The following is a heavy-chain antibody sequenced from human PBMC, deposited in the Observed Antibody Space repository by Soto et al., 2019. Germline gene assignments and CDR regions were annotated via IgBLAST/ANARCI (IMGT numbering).Heavy chain of an antibody. V-gene: IGHV1-18*01. CDR2: ISAYNGNT. D-gene: IGHD1-1*01. Sequence: ASVKVSCKPSGYTFSRYGYSWVRQAPGQGLEWMGWISAYNGNTNYTQKFQGRLTLTTDISTSTAYMELRSLRSDDTAVYFCAKGTGALDSWGQGTLVTVSS. CDR1: GYTFSRYG. CDR3: AKGTGALDS. J-gene: IGHJ4*02.